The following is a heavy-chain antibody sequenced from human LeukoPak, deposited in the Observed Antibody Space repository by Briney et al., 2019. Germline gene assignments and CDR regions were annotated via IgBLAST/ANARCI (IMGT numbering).Heavy chain of an antibody. V-gene: IGHV4-59*01. J-gene: IGHJ4*02. CDR1: GGSISTYY. D-gene: IGHD3-3*01. Sequence: SETLSLTCTVSGGSISTYYWSWIRQPPGKGLEWIGYIYYTGSTNYNPSLQSRVTISVDTSKNQFSLKLSSVTAADTAVYYCARSRVRFLEWPPAVWGQGTLVTASS. CDR3: ARSRVRFLEWPPAV. CDR2: IYYTGST.